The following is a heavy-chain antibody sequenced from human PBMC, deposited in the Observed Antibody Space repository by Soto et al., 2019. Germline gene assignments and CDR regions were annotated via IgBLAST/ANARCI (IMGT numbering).Heavy chain of an antibody. D-gene: IGHD2-21*02. J-gene: IGHJ4*02. V-gene: IGHV4-39*01. CDR3: ERVNVTLDL. CDR1: GGSINTYNLF. Sequence: SETLSLTCTVSGGSINTYNLFWARVRRPRGKGLGCIVSIHDGGSAYHCPSLTTRAPISRDTSKHRVSLELRSVIAADTAVYYCERVNVTLDLWGRGTMVTVSS. CDR2: IHDGGSA.